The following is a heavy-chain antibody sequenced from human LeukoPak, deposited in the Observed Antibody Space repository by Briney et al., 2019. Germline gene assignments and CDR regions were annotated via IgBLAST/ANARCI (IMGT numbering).Heavy chain of an antibody. D-gene: IGHD6-13*01. V-gene: IGHV4-34*01. CDR3: ARGYPLGYSSSCGWFDP. CDR2: INHSGST. CDR1: GGSSSGYY. Sequence: SETLSLTCAVYGGSSSGYYWSWIRQPPGKGLEWIGEINHSGSTNYNPSLKSRVTISVDTSKNQFSLKLSSVTAADTAVYYCARGYPLGYSSSCGWFDPWGQGTLVTVSS. J-gene: IGHJ5*02.